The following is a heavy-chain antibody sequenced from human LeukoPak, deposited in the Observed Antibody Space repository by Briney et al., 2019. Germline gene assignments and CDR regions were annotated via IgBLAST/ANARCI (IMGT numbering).Heavy chain of an antibody. CDR2: IYYSGSA. Sequence: SETLSLTCTVSGGSISTGDYFWGWIRQPPGKGLEWMGSIYYSGSAYYNPSLKSRVTISVDTSKNQFSLKLSSVTAADTAVYYCARVRSYYNYYMDVWGKGTTVTVSS. V-gene: IGHV4-39*01. CDR3: ARVRSYYNYYMDV. CDR1: GGSISTGDYF. J-gene: IGHJ6*03.